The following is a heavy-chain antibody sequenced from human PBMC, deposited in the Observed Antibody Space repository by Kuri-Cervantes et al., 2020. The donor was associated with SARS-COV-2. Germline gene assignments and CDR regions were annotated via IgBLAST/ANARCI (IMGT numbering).Heavy chain of an antibody. J-gene: IGHJ6*02. CDR3: AREGGDILVDGMDV. CDR2: INHSGST. V-gene: IGHV4-34*01. D-gene: IGHD2-2*01. CDR1: GGSFSGYY. Sequence: GSLRLSCAVYGGSFSGYYWSWTRQPPGKGLEGIGEINHSGSTNYNPSLKSRVTISVDTSKNQFSLKLSSVTAADTAVYYCAREGGDILVDGMDVWGQGTTVTVSS.